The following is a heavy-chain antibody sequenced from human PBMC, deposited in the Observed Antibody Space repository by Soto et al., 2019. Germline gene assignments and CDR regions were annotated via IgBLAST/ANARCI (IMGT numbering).Heavy chain of an antibody. CDR1: GFTFSRSA. D-gene: IGHD3-9*01. Sequence: EVLLLESGGGLVQPGGSLTVSCEASGFTFSRSAMSWVRQAPGKGLEWVSGISGSGDRPSYADSVLGRFTISRDNYKDTVYLVMDSLRADDTAVYYGAKEASRFCDWVAKPAHYVDSWGQGTLVSVSS. CDR2: ISGSGDRP. CDR3: AKEASRFCDWVAKPAHYVDS. V-gene: IGHV3-23*01. J-gene: IGHJ4*02.